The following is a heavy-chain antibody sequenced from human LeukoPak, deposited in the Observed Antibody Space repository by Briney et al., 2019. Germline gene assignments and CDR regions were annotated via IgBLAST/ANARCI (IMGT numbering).Heavy chain of an antibody. CDR1: GFSVSSNY. V-gene: IGHV3-66*02. CDR2: FYSGGST. Sequence: PGGSLRLSCAASGFSVSSNYMSWVRQAPGKGLEWVSVFYSGGSTYYADSVKGRFTISRDTSKNKLYLQMNSLRVEDTAVYYCARETSTQCSGGSCFFDYWGQGTLVTVSS. CDR3: ARETSTQCSGGSCFFDY. J-gene: IGHJ4*02. D-gene: IGHD2-15*01.